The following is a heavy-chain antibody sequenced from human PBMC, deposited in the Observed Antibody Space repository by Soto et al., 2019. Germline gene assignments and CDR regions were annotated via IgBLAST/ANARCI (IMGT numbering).Heavy chain of an antibody. V-gene: IGHV3-21*01. Sequence: EVPLVESGGGLVKPGGSLRLSCTGSGFPFSAYNINWVRQAPGKGLEWVSSISSTTNYIYYADSMKGRFTVSRDNAKNSVYLDMNSLSAEDTAVYYCARESEDLTSNFDYWGQGTLVTVSS. CDR1: GFPFSAYN. CDR2: ISSTTNYI. CDR3: ARESEDLTSNFDY. J-gene: IGHJ4*02.